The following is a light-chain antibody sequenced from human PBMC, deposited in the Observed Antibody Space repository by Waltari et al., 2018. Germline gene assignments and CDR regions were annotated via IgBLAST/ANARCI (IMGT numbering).Light chain of an antibody. J-gene: IGLJ1*01. CDR2: DNT. CDR1: SSNIGAGYG. CDR3: QSYDSSLRGFYV. V-gene: IGLV1-40*01. Sequence: QSVLTQPPSLSGAPGQRVTISCPGSSSNIGAGYGVQWYQQFPGTAPKLLIYDNTNRPSGVPARFSGSKSGTSASLAITGLQADYCQSYDSSLRGFYVFGTGTKVTV.